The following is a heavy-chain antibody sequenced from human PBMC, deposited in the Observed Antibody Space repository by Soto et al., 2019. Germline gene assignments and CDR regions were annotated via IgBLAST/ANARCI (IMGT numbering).Heavy chain of an antibody. CDR3: ARHFPPLGGMAKSHFDL. D-gene: IGHD3-16*01. Sequence: PGASLKISCKGSGYTFTTHWIGWVRQMPGKGLEWMGIIYPGDSDTRYSPTFRGQVTISADKSIHTAYLHWSRMEASDTAIYFCARHFPPLGGMAKSHFDLWGQGTQVTVSS. V-gene: IGHV5-51*01. J-gene: IGHJ4*02. CDR2: IYPGDSDT. CDR1: GYTFTTHW.